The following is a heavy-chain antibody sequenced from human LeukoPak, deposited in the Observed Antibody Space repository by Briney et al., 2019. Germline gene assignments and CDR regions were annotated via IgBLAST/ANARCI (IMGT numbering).Heavy chain of an antibody. CDR2: IRSKAYGGTT. J-gene: IGHJ4*02. D-gene: IGHD3-3*01. CDR3: TSGEPRATYYDFWSGYNQYYFDY. Sequence: GGSLRLSCTASGFTFGDYAMSWVRQAPGKGLEWVGFIRSKAYGGTTEYAASVKGRFTISRDDSKSIAYLQMNSLKTEDTAVYYCTSGEPRATYYDFWSGYNQYYFDYWGQGTLVTVSS. V-gene: IGHV3-49*04. CDR1: GFTFGDYA.